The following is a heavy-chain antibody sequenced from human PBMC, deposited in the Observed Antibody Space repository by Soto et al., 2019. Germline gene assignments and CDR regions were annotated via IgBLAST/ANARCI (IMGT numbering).Heavy chain of an antibody. D-gene: IGHD6-19*01. Sequence: PGGSLRLSCAASGFTFSSYGMHWVRQAPGKGLEWVAVIWYDGSNKYYADSVKGRFTISRDNSKNTLYLQMNSLRAEDTAVYYRARGPDSSGWPYWGQGTLVTVSS. V-gene: IGHV3-33*01. CDR2: IWYDGSNK. CDR1: GFTFSSYG. CDR3: ARGPDSSGWPY. J-gene: IGHJ4*02.